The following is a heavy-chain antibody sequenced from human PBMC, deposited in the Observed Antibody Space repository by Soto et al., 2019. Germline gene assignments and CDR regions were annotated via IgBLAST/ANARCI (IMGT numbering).Heavy chain of an antibody. CDR3: ARDLTSIAARPSGFYYYYMDV. V-gene: IGHV1-2*04. CDR1: GYTFTGYY. CDR2: INPNSGGT. Sequence: QVQLVQSGAEVKKPGASVKVSCKASGYTFTGYYMHWVRQAPGQGLEWMGWINPNSGGTNYAQKFQGWVTMTRDTSLSTAYMELSRLRSDGTAVYYCARDLTSIAARPSGFYYYYMDVWGKGTTVTVSS. J-gene: IGHJ6*03. D-gene: IGHD6-6*01.